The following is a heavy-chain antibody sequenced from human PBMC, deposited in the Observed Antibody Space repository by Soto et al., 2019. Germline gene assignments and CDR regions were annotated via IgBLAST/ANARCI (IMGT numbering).Heavy chain of an antibody. CDR2: IYPGDSDT. CDR1: GYSFTSYW. Sequence: PGESLKISCKGSGYSFTSYWIGWVRQMPGKGLEWMGIIYPGDSDTRYSPSFQGQVTISADKSISTAYLQWSSLKASDTAMYYYARHRVLGYCSSTSCSRDYYYYYYMDVWGKGTTVTVSS. J-gene: IGHJ6*03. D-gene: IGHD2-2*01. V-gene: IGHV5-51*01. CDR3: ARHRVLGYCSSTSCSRDYYYYYYMDV.